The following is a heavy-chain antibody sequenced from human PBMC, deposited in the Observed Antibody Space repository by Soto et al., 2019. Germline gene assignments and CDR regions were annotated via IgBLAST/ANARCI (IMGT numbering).Heavy chain of an antibody. CDR2: INHSGST. CDR3: ARGRGRYCSGGSCYTGWFDP. V-gene: IGHV4-34*01. D-gene: IGHD2-15*01. Sequence: QVQLQQWGAGLLKPSETLSLTCAVYGGSFSGYYWSWIRQPPGKGLEWIGEINHSGSTNYNPSLKRRVTRSVDTSKNQFSLKLSSVTAADTAVYYCARGRGRYCSGGSCYTGWFDPWGQGTLVTVSS. J-gene: IGHJ5*02. CDR1: GGSFSGYY.